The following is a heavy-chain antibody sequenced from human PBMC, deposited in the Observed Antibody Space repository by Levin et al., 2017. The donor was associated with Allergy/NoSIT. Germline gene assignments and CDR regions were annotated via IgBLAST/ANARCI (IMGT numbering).Heavy chain of an antibody. CDR2: IYRSWDT. V-gene: IGHV4-4*02. CDR3: ATVEGLFCSGVSCSYSFHY. D-gene: IGHD3-9*01. CDR1: GGSISTDNW. J-gene: IGHJ4*02. Sequence: PSQTLSLTCAVSGGSISTDNWWSLIRQPPGKGLEWIGEIYRSWDTNHNPSLRSRVTMSVDKSKNHFSLKLSSVTAADTAVYYCATVEGLFCSGVSCSYSFHYWGQGALVTVSS.